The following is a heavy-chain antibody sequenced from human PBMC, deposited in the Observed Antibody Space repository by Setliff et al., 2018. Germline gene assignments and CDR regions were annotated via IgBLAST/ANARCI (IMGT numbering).Heavy chain of an antibody. CDR3: RFWSGSYNNDY. Sequence: SETSLTCAVYGDSFSNYYWSWIRQPPGKGLEWIEEINHSGSTNYSPSLRSRVTMSVDTSKKQLSLNLRSVTAADTAVYYCRFWSGSYNNDYWGRGTLVTVSS. CDR2: INHSGST. D-gene: IGHD3-3*01. V-gene: IGHV4-34*01. J-gene: IGHJ4*02. CDR1: GDSFSNYY.